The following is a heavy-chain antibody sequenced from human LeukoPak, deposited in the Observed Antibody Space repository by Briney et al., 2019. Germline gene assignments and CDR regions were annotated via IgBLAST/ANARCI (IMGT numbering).Heavy chain of an antibody. Sequence: PSETLSLTCTVSGGSLGNYYWSWFRQPPGKGREWIAYIDYSGSSNYNPSLQSRVTISVDTSRDQFSLKMNSVTAADTAVYYCARGPKGGSYVNWGPGTLVTVSS. CDR1: GGSLGNYY. J-gene: IGHJ4*02. CDR3: ARGPKGGSYVN. V-gene: IGHV4-59*01. CDR2: IDYSGSS. D-gene: IGHD1-26*01.